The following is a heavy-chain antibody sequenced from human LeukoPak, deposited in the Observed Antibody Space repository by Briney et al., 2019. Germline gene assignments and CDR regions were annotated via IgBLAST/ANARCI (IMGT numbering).Heavy chain of an antibody. CDR1: GFTFSSYG. D-gene: IGHD3-3*01. J-gene: IGHJ4*02. CDR2: IRYDGSNK. Sequence: QPGGSLRLSCAASGFTFSSYGIHWVRQAPGKGLEWVAFIRYDGSNKYYADSVKGRFTISRDNSKNTLYLQMNSLRAEDTAVYYCARNFRVVTVLSGFDYWGQGTLVTVSS. V-gene: IGHV3-30*02. CDR3: ARNFRVVTVLSGFDY.